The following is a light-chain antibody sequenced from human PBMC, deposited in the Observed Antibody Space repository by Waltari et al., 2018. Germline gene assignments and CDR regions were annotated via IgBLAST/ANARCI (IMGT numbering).Light chain of an antibody. V-gene: IGKV3-20*01. CDR1: RSVSRT. CDR2: DAS. CDR3: QKYGTLPAT. J-gene: IGKJ1*01. Sequence: EIVLTQSPGTLSLSPGERATLSCRASRSVSRTLAWYQQKPGQAPRLLIYDASTRATGIPDRFRGSGSGTDFSLTISRLEPEDFAVYYCQKYGTLPATFGQGTKVEVK.